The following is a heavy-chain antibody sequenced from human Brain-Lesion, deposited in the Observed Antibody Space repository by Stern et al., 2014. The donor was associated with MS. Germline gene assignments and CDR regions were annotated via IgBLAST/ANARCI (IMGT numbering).Heavy chain of an antibody. V-gene: IGHV4-39*01. J-gene: IGHJ5*02. D-gene: IGHD2-15*01. CDR2: IYYSGNT. CDR1: GGSVSSTSYA. CDR3: AGEEDIRYCSGGSCTGNWFDP. Sequence: QVQLQESGPGLVKPSETLSLTCTVAGGSVSSTSYAWAWIRQPPGKGLEWIGTIYYSGNTYYSPSLKSRLTLSLDPPKNQFPRQVRSVTAADTAVYYCAGEEDIRYCSGGSCTGNWFDPWGQGTLVTVSS.